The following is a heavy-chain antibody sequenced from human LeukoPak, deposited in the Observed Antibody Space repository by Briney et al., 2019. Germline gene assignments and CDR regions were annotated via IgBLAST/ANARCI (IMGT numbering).Heavy chain of an antibody. V-gene: IGHV7-4-1*02. J-gene: IGHJ4*02. D-gene: IGHD3-3*01. CDR1: GYTFTSFA. CDR2: INTNTGNP. Sequence: ASVKVSCKASGYTFTSFAINWVRQAPGQGLQWMGWINTNTGNPTYAQGFTGRFVFSLDTSVTTAYLQISSLKAEDTAVYYCARDSFGSRTNYWGQGTLVTVSS. CDR3: ARDSFGSRTNY.